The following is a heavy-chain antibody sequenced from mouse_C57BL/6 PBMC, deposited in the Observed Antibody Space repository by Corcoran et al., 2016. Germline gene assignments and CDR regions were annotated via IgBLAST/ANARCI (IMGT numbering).Heavy chain of an antibody. V-gene: IGHV12-3*01. CDR1: GFPFTSGSY. CDR3: AGDPYGYGYFDV. J-gene: IGHJ1*03. Sequence: QMQLQESGSGLVKPSQSLFLTCSITGFPFTSGSYWIWIRQSPGKPLEWMGYITHSGETFYNPSLQSPISITRETSKNQFFLQLNSVTTEDTAMYYCAGDPYGYGYFDVWGTGTTVTVSS. D-gene: IGHD1-1*01. CDR2: ITHSGET.